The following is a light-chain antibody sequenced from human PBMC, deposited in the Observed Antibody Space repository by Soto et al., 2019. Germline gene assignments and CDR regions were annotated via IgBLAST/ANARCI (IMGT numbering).Light chain of an antibody. CDR1: QSISSY. CDR3: QQSYSTPTT. CDR2: AAS. V-gene: IGKV1-39*01. Sequence: DIQMTQSPSSLSASVGERVTITSGASQSISSYLNWYQQKPGKAPKLLIYAASSLQSGVPSRFSGSGSGTDFTLTISSLQPEDFATYYCQQSYSTPTTFGQGTKLEIK. J-gene: IGKJ2*01.